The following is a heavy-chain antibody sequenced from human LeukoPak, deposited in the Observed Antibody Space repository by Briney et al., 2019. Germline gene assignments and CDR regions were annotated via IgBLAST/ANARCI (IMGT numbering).Heavy chain of an antibody. Sequence: SETLSLTCTVSGGSISSYYRSWIRQPPGKGLEWIGYIYYSGSTNYNPSLKSRVTISVDTSKNQFSLKLSSVTAADTAVYYCARDQGGGHAFDIWGQGTMVTVSS. D-gene: IGHD3-16*01. V-gene: IGHV4-59*01. CDR1: GGSISSYY. CDR2: IYYSGST. J-gene: IGHJ3*02. CDR3: ARDQGGGHAFDI.